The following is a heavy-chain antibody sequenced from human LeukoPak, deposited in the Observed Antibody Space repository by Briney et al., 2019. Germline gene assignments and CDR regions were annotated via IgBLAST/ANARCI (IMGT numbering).Heavy chain of an antibody. CDR1: GYTFTGYY. Sequence: ASVKVSCKASGYTFTGYYMHWVRQAPGKGLEWMGGFDPEDGETIYAQKFQGRVTMTEDTSTDTAYMELSSLRSEDTAVYYCATDRRGRWYFDLWGRGTLVTVSS. V-gene: IGHV1-24*01. J-gene: IGHJ2*01. CDR3: ATDRRGRWYFDL. CDR2: FDPEDGET.